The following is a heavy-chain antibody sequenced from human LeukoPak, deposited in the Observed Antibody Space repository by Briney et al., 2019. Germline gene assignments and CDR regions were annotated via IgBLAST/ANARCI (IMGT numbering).Heavy chain of an antibody. D-gene: IGHD1-26*01. CDR1: GYSFTSYW. V-gene: IGHV5-51*01. Sequence: GESLKISCKGSGYSFTSYWIVWVRQMPGKGLEWMGIIYPGDSDTRYSPSFQGQVTISADKSISTAYLQWRSLKASDTAMYYCARNGRGGGELPERYDYWGEGTPVTVSS. J-gene: IGHJ4*02. CDR2: IYPGDSDT. CDR3: ARNGRGGGELPERYDY.